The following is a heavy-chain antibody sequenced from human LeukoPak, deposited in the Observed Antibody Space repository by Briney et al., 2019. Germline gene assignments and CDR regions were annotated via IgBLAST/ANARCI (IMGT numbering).Heavy chain of an antibody. CDR2: ISGSGGST. J-gene: IGHJ4*02. V-gene: IGHV3-23*01. D-gene: IGHD3-16*01. Sequence: PGGSLRLSCAASGFTFSSYAMSWVRQAPGKGLEWVSAISGSGGSTYYADSVKGRLTISKDNSKNTLYLQMNNLRAEDTAVYYCAKDIGDAYRFFDYWGQGTLVTVSS. CDR3: AKDIGDAYRFFDY. CDR1: GFTFSSYA.